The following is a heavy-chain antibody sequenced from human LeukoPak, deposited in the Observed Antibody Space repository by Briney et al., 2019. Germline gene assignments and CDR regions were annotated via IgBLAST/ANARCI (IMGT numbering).Heavy chain of an antibody. V-gene: IGHV6-1*01. CDR3: ARGLWFGESPYYFDY. D-gene: IGHD3-10*01. CDR1: WDSVSSNSAA. CDR2: TDYGSKWYN. Sequence: SQTLSLTCAISWDSVSSNSAAWIWIRQSPSRGLEWLGRTDYGSKWYNDHAVSVKSRITVNPDTSKNQFSLQLNSVTPEDTAVYYCARGLWFGESPYYFDYWGQGTLVTVSS. J-gene: IGHJ4*02.